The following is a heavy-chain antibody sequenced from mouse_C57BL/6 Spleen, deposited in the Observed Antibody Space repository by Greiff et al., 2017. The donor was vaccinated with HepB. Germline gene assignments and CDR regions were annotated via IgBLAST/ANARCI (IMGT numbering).Heavy chain of an antibody. V-gene: IGHV5-6*01. J-gene: IGHJ3*01. CDR1: GFTFSSYG. Sequence: EVQVVESGGDLVKPGGSLKLSCAASGFTFSSYGMSWVRQTPDKRLEWVATISSGGSYTYYPDSVKGRFTISRDNAKNTLYLQMSSLKSEDTAMYYCARHERSNYVAYWGQGTLVTVSA. D-gene: IGHD2-5*01. CDR3: ARHERSNYVAY. CDR2: ISSGGSYT.